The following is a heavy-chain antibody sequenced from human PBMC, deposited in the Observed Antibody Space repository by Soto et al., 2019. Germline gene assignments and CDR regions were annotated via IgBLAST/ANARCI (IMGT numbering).Heavy chain of an antibody. J-gene: IGHJ5*02. D-gene: IGHD2-15*01. CDR1: GGSISSFTYY. CDR2: VYYNENT. CDR3: ARDIRGYCSGGSCYSNWFDP. V-gene: IGHV4-39*07. Sequence: PSETLSLTCSVSGGSISSFTYYWGWIRQPPGKGLEWIGTVYYNENTYYNPSLKSRVTITVDTAKNQFSLNLSSVTAADTAVYYCARDIRGYCSGGSCYSNWFDPWGQGTQVTVSS.